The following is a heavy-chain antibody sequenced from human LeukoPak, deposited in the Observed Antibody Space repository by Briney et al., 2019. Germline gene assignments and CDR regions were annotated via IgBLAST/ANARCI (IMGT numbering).Heavy chain of an antibody. CDR3: ARARYYGPGISFDY. D-gene: IGHD4-17*01. Sequence: GGSLRLSCAASGFTFSSFWMSWVRQAPGKGLEWVANIKQDGSEEYSVDSVKGRFTISRDNAKNSLYLQMNSLRAEDTAVYYCARARYYGPGISFDYWGQGTLVTVSS. CDR2: IKQDGSEE. V-gene: IGHV3-7*01. J-gene: IGHJ4*02. CDR1: GFTFSSFW.